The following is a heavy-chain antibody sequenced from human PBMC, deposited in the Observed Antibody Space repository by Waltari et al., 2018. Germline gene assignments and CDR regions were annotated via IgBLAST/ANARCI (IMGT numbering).Heavy chain of an antibody. J-gene: IGHJ4*02. CDR2: STTYNGKA. CDR3: ARDRIRKDF. D-gene: IGHD3-10*01. Sequence: QVQLVQSGPEMKKPGASVKVSCKTSGYTFVAYGISWVRQAPGQGLEWMGYSTTYNGKAKYAEKFQGRLTLSTDTSTSTAYLEVRSLTPDDTAVYYCARDRIRKDFRGQGALVTVSS. CDR1: GYTFVAYG. V-gene: IGHV1-18*01.